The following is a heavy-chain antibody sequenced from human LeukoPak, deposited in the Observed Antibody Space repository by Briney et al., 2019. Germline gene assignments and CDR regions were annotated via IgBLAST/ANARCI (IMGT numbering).Heavy chain of an antibody. CDR2: ISGSGGST. V-gene: IGHV3-23*01. CDR1: GFTFSSYG. D-gene: IGHD6-13*01. Sequence: PGGSLRLSCAASGFTFSSYGMIWVRQAPGKGLEWVSAISGSGGSTYYADSVKGRFTISRDNSKNTLYLQMNSLGAEDTAVYSCAKGGGSSYYYYMDVWGKGTTVTISS. J-gene: IGHJ6*03. CDR3: AKGGGSSYYYYMDV.